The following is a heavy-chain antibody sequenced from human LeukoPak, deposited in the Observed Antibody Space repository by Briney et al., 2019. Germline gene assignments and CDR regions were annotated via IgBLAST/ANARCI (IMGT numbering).Heavy chain of an antibody. J-gene: IGHJ6*02. V-gene: IGHV3-48*03. CDR1: VFTYSIYE. Sequence: GGSLRLSCAASVFTYSIYEMNCVRQAPGKGLEWVSYIRSSGSTIYYADSVKGRLTISRDNAKNSLYLQMNSLRAEDTAVYYCARDPYDFWSGYYGGHYYYYGMDVWGQGTTVTVSS. CDR3: ARDPYDFWSGYYGGHYYYYGMDV. CDR2: IRSSGSTI. D-gene: IGHD3-3*01.